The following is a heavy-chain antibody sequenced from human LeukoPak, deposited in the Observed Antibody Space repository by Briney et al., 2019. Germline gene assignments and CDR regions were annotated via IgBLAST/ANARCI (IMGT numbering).Heavy chain of an antibody. J-gene: IGHJ5*02. CDR2: IYYGGST. D-gene: IGHD2-15*01. CDR1: GGSISSSDYY. CDR3: ARALGYCSGGSCTRGYNWFDP. V-gene: IGHV4-39*01. Sequence: SETLSLTCTVSGGSISSSDYYWGWIRQPPGKGLEWIGSIYYGGSTYYNPSLKSRVTISVDTSMNQFSLKLSFVTTADTAVYYCARALGYCSGGSCTRGYNWFDPWGQRTLVTVPS.